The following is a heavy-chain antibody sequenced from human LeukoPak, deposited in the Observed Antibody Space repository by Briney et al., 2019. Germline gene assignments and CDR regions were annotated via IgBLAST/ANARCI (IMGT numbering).Heavy chain of an antibody. CDR3: ARENYYDSSGHRDY. J-gene: IGHJ4*02. V-gene: IGHV4-59*01. CDR2: IYYSGST. CDR1: GGSISSYY. Sequence: SETLSLTCTVSGGSISSYYWSWIRQPPGKGLEWVGYIYYSGSTNYNPSLKSRVTISVDTSKNQFSLKLSSVTAADTAVYYCARENYYDSSGHRDYWGQGTLVTVSS. D-gene: IGHD3-22*01.